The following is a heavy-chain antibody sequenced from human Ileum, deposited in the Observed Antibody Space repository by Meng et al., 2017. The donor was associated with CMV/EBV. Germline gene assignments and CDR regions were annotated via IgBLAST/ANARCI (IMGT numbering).Heavy chain of an antibody. CDR2: ISSRDNTI. V-gene: IGHV3-48*03. D-gene: IGHD2-2*01. CDR1: GFTFSSYE. CDR3: ARDSKYAPKGRSWFDT. Sequence: GGSLRLSCAASGFTFSSYEMNWVRQAPGKGLEWVSYISSRDNTIHYADSVEGRFTISRDNAKNSLYLQLNSLRAEDTALYYCARDSKYAPKGRSWFDTWGQGTLVTVSS. J-gene: IGHJ5*02.